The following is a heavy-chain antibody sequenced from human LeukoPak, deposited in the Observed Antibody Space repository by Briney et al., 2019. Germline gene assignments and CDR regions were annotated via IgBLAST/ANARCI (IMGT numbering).Heavy chain of an antibody. V-gene: IGHV3-23*01. CDR1: GFTFSSYD. CDR2: ISRSGGTT. CDR3: AKRGGTESFYYYYYMDV. Sequence: GGSLRLSCAASGFTFSSYDMTWVRQTPGKGLEWVALISRSGGTTYYADSVKGRFTISRDNSKNALYLQMNSLRAEDTAEYYCAKRGGTESFYYYYYMDVWGKGTTVTVSS. J-gene: IGHJ6*03. D-gene: IGHD2-15*01.